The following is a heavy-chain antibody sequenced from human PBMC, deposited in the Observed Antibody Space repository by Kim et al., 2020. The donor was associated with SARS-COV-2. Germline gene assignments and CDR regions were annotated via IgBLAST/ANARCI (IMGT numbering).Heavy chain of an antibody. D-gene: IGHD3-22*01. J-gene: IGHJ6*02. CDR3: AKYYYDSSGYYYPFYYGIDV. CDR2: ISGSGGST. CDR1: GFTFSSYA. V-gene: IGHV3-23*01. Sequence: GESLKISCAASGFTFSSYAMSWVRQAPGKGLEWVSAISGSGGSTYYADSVKGRFTISRDNSKNTLYLQMNSLRAEDTAVYYCAKYYYDSSGYYYPFYYGIDVWGQGTTVTVSS.